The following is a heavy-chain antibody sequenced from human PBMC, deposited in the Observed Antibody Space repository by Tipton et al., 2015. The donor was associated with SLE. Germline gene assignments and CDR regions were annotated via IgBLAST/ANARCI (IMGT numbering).Heavy chain of an antibody. Sequence: GSLRLSCSVSGGSMSYHYWSWIRQPPGKGLEWIGYIYYTGNTNYNPSLKSRVTMSVDTFKSQFSLKLTFVSAADTAIYYCARMGLCTTTTCNEGAFDVWGQGSMVTVSS. J-gene: IGHJ3*01. V-gene: IGHV4-59*11. CDR3: ARMGLCTTTTCNEGAFDV. CDR2: IYYTGNT. CDR1: GGSMSYHY. D-gene: IGHD2-2*01.